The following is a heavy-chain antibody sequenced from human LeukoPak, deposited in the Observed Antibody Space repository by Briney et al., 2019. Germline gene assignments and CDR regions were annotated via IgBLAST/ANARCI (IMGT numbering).Heavy chain of an antibody. CDR1: GFTFSSYS. CDR2: ISGSGGST. D-gene: IGHD3-10*01. J-gene: IGHJ3*02. Sequence: GGSLRLSCAASGFTFSSYSMNWVRQAPGKGLEWVSAISGSGGSTYYADSVKGRFTISRDNSKNTLYLQMNSLRAEDTAVYYCAKDRGSVDRGAFDIWGQGTMVTVSS. V-gene: IGHV3-23*01. CDR3: AKDRGSVDRGAFDI.